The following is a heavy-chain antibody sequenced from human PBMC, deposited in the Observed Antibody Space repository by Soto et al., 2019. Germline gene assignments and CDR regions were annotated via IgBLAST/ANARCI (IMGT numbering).Heavy chain of an antibody. CDR3: GRGGYMSGYDF. V-gene: IGHV1-18*04. CDR1: GYTFTSHD. CDR2: ISTYSGKA. D-gene: IGHD5-18*01. Sequence: QVQLMQSGGEVKQPGASVKVSCKASGYTFTSHDISWVRQAPGQGLEWVGWISTYSGKANYAQSHQGRVTLTTDTSTSTAYMELRSLRSDDTAVYYFGRGGYMSGYDFWCQGTLVSVSP. J-gene: IGHJ4*02.